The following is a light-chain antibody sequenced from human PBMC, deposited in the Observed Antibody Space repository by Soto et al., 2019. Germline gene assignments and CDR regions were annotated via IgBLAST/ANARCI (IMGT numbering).Light chain of an antibody. CDR3: QQYYSTPPT. Sequence: DIVMTQSPDSLAVSLGERATINCKSSQSVLYSSNNKNYLAWYQQKPGQPPKLLIYWASTRESGVPDRFSGSGSGTDFTLTISRLQAEDVPVYYCQQYYSTPPTFGQGTKVEIK. CDR1: QSVLYSSNNKNY. CDR2: WAS. J-gene: IGKJ1*01. V-gene: IGKV4-1*01.